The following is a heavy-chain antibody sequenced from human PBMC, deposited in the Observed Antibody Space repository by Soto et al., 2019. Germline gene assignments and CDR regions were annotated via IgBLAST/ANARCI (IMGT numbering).Heavy chain of an antibody. CDR2: IWSDGSQK. Sequence: QVQVVESGGGEVQPGRSLRLSCAASGFIFSNYGMHWVRQAPGKGLEWVAVIWSDGSQKYFADSVKGRFTMSRDKSKNTLYLEMNSLRVEDTAVYYCARDEMGYCSGGSCYTPGGLDVWGLGTTVTVSS. V-gene: IGHV3-33*01. D-gene: IGHD2-15*01. CDR3: ARDEMGYCSGGSCYTPGGLDV. J-gene: IGHJ6*02. CDR1: GFIFSNYG.